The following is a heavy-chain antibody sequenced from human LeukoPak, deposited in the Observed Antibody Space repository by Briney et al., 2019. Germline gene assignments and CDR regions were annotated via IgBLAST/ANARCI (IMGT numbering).Heavy chain of an antibody. J-gene: IGHJ6*02. CDR2: TRNKANSYTT. Sequence: GGSLRLSCAASGFTFSDHYMDWVRQAPGKGLEWVGRTRNKANSYTTEYAASVKGRFTISRDDSKNSLYLQMNSLKTEDTAVYYCARWARDYYYGMDVWGQGTTVTVSS. V-gene: IGHV3-72*01. CDR1: GFTFSDHY. CDR3: ARWARDYYYGMDV.